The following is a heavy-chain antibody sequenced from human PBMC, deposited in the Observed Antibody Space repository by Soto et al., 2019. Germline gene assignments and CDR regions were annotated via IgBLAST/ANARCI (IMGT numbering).Heavy chain of an antibody. D-gene: IGHD2-2*01. CDR1: GGSISSYY. CDR3: ARLVVVPAASYYFDY. J-gene: IGHJ4*02. V-gene: IGHV4-59*08. Sequence: PSETLSLTCTVSGGSISSYYWSWIRQPPGKGLEWIGYIYYSGSTSYNPSLKSRVTISVDTSKNQFSLKLSSVTAADTAVYYCARLVVVPAASYYFDYWGQGTLVTVSS. CDR2: IYYSGST.